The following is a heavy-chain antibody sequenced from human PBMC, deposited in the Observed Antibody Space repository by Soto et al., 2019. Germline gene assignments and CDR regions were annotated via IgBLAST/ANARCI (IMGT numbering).Heavy chain of an antibody. CDR3: ARGLYDSSGYYYEIAFDI. D-gene: IGHD3-22*01. CDR1: GGTFSSYA. CDR2: IIPIFGTA. Sequence: GASVKVSCKASGGTFSSYAISWVRQAPGQGLEWMGGIIPIFGTANYAQKFQGRVTITVDESTSTAYMELSSLRSEDTAVYYCARGLYDSSGYYYEIAFDIWGQGTMVTVSS. J-gene: IGHJ3*02. V-gene: IGHV1-69*13.